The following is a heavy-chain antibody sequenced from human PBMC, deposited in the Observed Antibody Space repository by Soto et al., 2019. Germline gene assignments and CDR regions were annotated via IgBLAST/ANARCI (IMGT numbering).Heavy chain of an antibody. CDR3: ARARWSRITGRPHYFDY. J-gene: IGHJ4*02. Sequence: SVKVSCKASGGTFSSYAISWVRQAPGQGLEWMGGIIPIFGTANYAQKFQGRVTITADESTSTAYMELSSLRSEDTAVYYCARARWSRITGRPHYFDYWGQGTLVTVSS. CDR2: IIPIFGTA. D-gene: IGHD1-20*01. V-gene: IGHV1-69*13. CDR1: GGTFSSYA.